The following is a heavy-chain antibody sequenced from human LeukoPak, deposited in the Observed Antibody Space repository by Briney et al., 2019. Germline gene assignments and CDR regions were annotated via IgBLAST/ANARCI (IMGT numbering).Heavy chain of an antibody. D-gene: IGHD2-2*01. CDR3: ARGGGYCSSISCSGFDY. Sequence: SETLSLTCTVSGGSISSGDYYWSWIRQPPGKGLEWIGYIYYSGSTYYNPSLKSRVTISVDTSKNQFSLKLSSVTAADTAVYYCARGGGYCSSISCSGFDYWGQGTLVTVSP. V-gene: IGHV4-30-4*08. J-gene: IGHJ4*02. CDR2: IYYSGST. CDR1: GGSISSGDYY.